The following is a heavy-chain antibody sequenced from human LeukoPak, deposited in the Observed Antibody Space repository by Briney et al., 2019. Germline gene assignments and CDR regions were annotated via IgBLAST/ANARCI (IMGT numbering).Heavy chain of an antibody. D-gene: IGHD6-13*01. CDR3: ANSRYSSRWRGAFDV. J-gene: IGHJ3*01. CDR1: GFTFSSYC. Sequence: PGGSLRLSCAAYGFTFSSYCIHWVRQAPGKGMEWVALILYDGSNKNYADSANGRFTMSRDNSKNTLYLQMNSLRAEDTTVYYCANSRYSSRWRGAFDVWGQGAMVTDSP. V-gene: IGHV3-33*05. CDR2: ILYDGSNK.